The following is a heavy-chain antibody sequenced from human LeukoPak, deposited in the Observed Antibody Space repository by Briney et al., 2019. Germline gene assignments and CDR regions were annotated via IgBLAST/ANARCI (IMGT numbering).Heavy chain of an antibody. CDR1: GYTFTSYD. CDR2: MNPNSGNT. V-gene: IGHV1-8*01. CDR3: ARGPLVRLPSSFDP. D-gene: IGHD3-16*02. Sequence: ASVTVSCKASGYTFTSYDINWVRQAPGQGLEWMGWMNPNSGNTGSAQRFQGRVTMTRDTSRSTAYMELRSLTSEDTAVYYCARGPLVRLPSSFDPWGQGTLVTVSS. J-gene: IGHJ5*02.